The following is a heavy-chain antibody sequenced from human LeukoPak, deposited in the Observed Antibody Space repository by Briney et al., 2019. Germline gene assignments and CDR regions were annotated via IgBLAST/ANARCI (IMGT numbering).Heavy chain of an antibody. Sequence: SETLSLTCTVSGGFISTYYWSWIRQPPGKGLEWIGYIYYSGTTKYNPSLKSRVTISVDTSKNQFSLKLSSVTAADTALYYCARVTADTDKVGGYNYYYGMDVWGQGTTVTVSS. CDR1: GGFISTYY. V-gene: IGHV4-59*01. CDR3: ARVTADTDKVGGYNYYYGMDV. D-gene: IGHD5-18*01. J-gene: IGHJ6*02. CDR2: IYYSGTT.